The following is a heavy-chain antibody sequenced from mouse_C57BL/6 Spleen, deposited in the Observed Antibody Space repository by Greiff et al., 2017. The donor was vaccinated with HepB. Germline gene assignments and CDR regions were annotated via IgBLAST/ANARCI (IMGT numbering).Heavy chain of an antibody. V-gene: IGHV3-6*01. CDR2: ISYDGSN. J-gene: IGHJ1*03. CDR3: ARENYGTSYWYFDV. CDR1: GYSITSGYY. D-gene: IGHD2-1*01. Sequence: VHLVESGPGLVKPSPSLSLTCSVTGYSITSGYYWNWIRQFPGNKLEWMGYISYDGSNNYNPSLKNRISITRDPSKNQFFLKLNSVTTEDTATYYCARENYGTSYWYFDVWGTGTTVTVSS.